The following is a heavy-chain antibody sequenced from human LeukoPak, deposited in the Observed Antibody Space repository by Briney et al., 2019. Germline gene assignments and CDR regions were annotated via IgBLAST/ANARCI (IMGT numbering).Heavy chain of an antibody. CDR3: AKDRRVGATFFDALDI. CDR1: GFTFSSYG. CDR2: IRYDGSTK. Sequence: GGSLRLSCALSGFTFSSYGMHWVRQAPGKGLEWVASIRYDGSTKYYADSVKGRFTISRDNSKNTLYLQMNSLRPEDTAVYYCAKDRRVGATFFDALDIWGQGTMATVSS. D-gene: IGHD1-26*01. V-gene: IGHV3-30*02. J-gene: IGHJ3*02.